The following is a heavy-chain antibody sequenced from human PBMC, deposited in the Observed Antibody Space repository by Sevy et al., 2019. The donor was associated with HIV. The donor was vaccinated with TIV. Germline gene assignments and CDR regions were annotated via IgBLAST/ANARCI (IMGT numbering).Heavy chain of an antibody. CDR2: ISSYYGNT. Sequence: ASVKVSCKASGYTFNTYGISWVRQAPGQGLEWMGWISSYYGNTNFAQKFQGRVTMTTDTITNTAYMELTSLRSDDTAVYYCARERTRWQKLVEYYLGMDVWGQGTPVTVSS. D-gene: IGHD6-13*01. CDR3: ARERTRWQKLVEYYLGMDV. J-gene: IGHJ6*02. CDR1: GYTFNTYG. V-gene: IGHV1-18*01.